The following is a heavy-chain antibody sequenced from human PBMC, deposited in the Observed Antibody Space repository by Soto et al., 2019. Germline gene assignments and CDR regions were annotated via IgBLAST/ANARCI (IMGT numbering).Heavy chain of an antibody. CDR2: IYHSGST. D-gene: IGHD6-19*01. CDR3: AGGITVAGPSRDGFDI. CDR1: SGSISSSNW. V-gene: IGHV4-4*02. Sequence: LSLTCAVSSGSISSSNWWSWVRQPPGKGLEWIGEIYHSGSTNKNPSLKSRVTISIDKSTNQFSLNLSSVTAADTAVYYCAGGITVAGPSRDGFDIWGQGTMVTVSS. J-gene: IGHJ3*02.